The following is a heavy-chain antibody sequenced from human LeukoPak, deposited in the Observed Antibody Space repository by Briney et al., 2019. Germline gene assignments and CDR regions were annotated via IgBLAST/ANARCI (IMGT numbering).Heavy chain of an antibody. D-gene: IGHD3-10*01. Sequence: PSQTLSLTCTVSGGSVSSGSYYWSWIRQPAGKGLEWIGRIYTSGSTNYNPSLKSRVTISVDTSKNQFSLKLSSVTAADTAVYYCARVPYGQPSPRRDAFDIWGQGTMVTVSS. J-gene: IGHJ3*02. CDR2: IYTSGST. V-gene: IGHV4-61*02. CDR1: GGSVSSGSYY. CDR3: ARVPYGQPSPRRDAFDI.